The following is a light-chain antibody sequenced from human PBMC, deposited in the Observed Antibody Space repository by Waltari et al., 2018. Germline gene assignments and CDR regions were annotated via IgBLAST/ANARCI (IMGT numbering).Light chain of an antibody. CDR3: QQYKYWPPLT. J-gene: IGKJ4*01. CDR2: DEA. V-gene: IGKV3-15*01. CDR1: QSVSSD. Sequence: EIVMTQSPVTLSVSLGERATLSCRASQSVSSDLAWYQQKPGQAPRCIIYDEATRAAGLAARFSASGSGTEFTLTISSLQSEDFAVYYCQQYKYWPPLTFGGGTKVEIK.